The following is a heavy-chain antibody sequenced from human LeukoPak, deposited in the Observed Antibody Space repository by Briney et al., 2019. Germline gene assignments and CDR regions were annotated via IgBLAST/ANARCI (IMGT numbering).Heavy chain of an antibody. CDR1: GGSISSYY. Sequence: PSETLSLTCTVSGGSISSYYWSWIRQPPGKGLEWIGYIYYSGSTNYNPSLKSRVTISVDTSKNQFSLKLSSVTAADTAVYYCARGIYCSSTSCSNWFDPWGQGTLVTVSS. CDR3: ARGIYCSSTSCSNWFDP. V-gene: IGHV4-59*01. D-gene: IGHD2-2*01. CDR2: IYYSGST. J-gene: IGHJ5*02.